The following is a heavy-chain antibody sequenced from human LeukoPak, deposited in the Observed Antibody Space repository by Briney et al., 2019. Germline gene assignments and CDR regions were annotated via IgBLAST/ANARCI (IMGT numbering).Heavy chain of an antibody. Sequence: ASVKVSCKVSGYTLTELSMHWVRQAPGKGLEWMGGFDPVDGETIYAQKFQGRVTMTEDTSTDTAYMEPSSLRSEDTAVYYCATDRILNSGSYSGFEYWGQGTLVTVSS. CDR2: FDPVDGET. J-gene: IGHJ4*02. CDR3: ATDRILNSGSYSGFEY. V-gene: IGHV1-24*01. CDR1: GYTLTELS. D-gene: IGHD1-26*01.